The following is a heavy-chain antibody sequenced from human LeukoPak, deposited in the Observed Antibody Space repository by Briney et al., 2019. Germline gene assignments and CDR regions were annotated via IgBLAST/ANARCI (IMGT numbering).Heavy chain of an antibody. CDR3: ARHRLYDSTGYYYDFDY. J-gene: IGHJ4*02. CDR1: GYSIGSGYY. Sequence: SETLSLTCTVSGYSIGSGYYCGWIRQPPGKGLEWIGSIYYSGSTYDNPPLKSRVTISLDTSKNQFSLKLSSVTASDTAVYYCARHRLYDSTGYYYDFDYWGQGTLVTVSS. D-gene: IGHD3-22*01. CDR2: IYYSGST. V-gene: IGHV4-38-2*02.